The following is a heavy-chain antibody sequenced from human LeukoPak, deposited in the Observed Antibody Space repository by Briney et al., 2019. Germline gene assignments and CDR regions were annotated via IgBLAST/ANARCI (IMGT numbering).Heavy chain of an antibody. Sequence: ASVKVSCKASGYTFSSYGINWVRLAPGPGLEWLGWISDYNGKTNYAQKLQGRVTMTTDTAMSTAYMGLRSIRSDDTAVYYCARDDALVETGSFDYWGQGTLVTVSS. CDR3: ARDDALVETGSFDY. J-gene: IGHJ4*02. CDR2: ISDYNGKT. CDR1: GYTFSSYG. D-gene: IGHD1-26*01. V-gene: IGHV1-18*01.